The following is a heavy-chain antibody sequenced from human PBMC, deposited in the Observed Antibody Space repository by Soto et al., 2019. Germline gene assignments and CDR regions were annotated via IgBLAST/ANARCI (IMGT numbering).Heavy chain of an antibody. Sequence: SVKVSCKASGYTFTSYVISWVRQAPGQGLEWMGWISAYNGNTNYAQKLQGRVTMTTDTSTSTAYMELRSLRSDDTAVYYCARSSFLGYCSSTSCPGMDVWGQGTTVTVSS. CDR1: GYTFTSYV. J-gene: IGHJ6*02. CDR3: ARSSFLGYCSSTSCPGMDV. CDR2: ISAYNGNT. V-gene: IGHV1-18*04. D-gene: IGHD2-2*01.